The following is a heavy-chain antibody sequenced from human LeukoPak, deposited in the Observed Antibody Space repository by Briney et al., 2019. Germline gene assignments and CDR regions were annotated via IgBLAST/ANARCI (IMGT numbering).Heavy chain of an antibody. D-gene: IGHD3-3*01. Sequence: GGSLRLSCTTSGFYFNTYSMSWVRQAPGKGLEWVSAINDDTPYYTDSVKGRFTVSRDNSKDTLYLHLNSLRAEDTAIYYCAKEHDLWHEQGNWFDTWGQGTLVTVSS. V-gene: IGHV3-23*01. J-gene: IGHJ5*02. CDR2: INDDTP. CDR1: GFYFNTYS. CDR3: AKEHDLWHEQGNWFDT.